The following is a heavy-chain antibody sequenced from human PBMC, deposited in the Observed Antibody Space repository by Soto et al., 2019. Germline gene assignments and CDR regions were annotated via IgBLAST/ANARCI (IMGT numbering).Heavy chain of an antibody. CDR2: VNAGNGNT. CDR3: ARAGSSTWYYYGMDV. J-gene: IGHJ6*02. CDR1: GNTFTSYA. V-gene: IGHV1-3*01. D-gene: IGHD6-13*01. Sequence: QVQLVQSGAEVKKPGASVKVSCKASGNTFTSYAMHWVRQAPGQRLEWMGWVNAGNGNTKYSQNFQVRVTITRDTSATTAYMELSSLGSEDTALYFCARAGSSTWYYYGMDVWGQGTTVTVSS.